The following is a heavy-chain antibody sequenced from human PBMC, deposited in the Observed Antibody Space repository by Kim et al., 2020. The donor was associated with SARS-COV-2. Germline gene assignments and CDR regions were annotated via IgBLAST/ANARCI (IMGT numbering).Heavy chain of an antibody. V-gene: IGHV4-39*01. D-gene: IGHD1-26*01. J-gene: IGHJ5*02. CDR2: IYYSGST. CDR3: ARIIVGATKGWFDP. CDR1: GGSISSSSYY. Sequence: SETLSLTCTVSGGSISSSSYYWGWIRQPPGKGLEWIGSIYYSGSTYYNPSLKSRVTISVDTSKNQFSLKLSSVTAADTAVYYCARIIVGATKGWFDPWGQGTLVTVSS.